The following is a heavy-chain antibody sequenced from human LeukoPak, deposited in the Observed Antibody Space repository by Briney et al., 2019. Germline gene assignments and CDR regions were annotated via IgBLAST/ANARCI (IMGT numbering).Heavy chain of an antibody. Sequence: PGGSLRLSCAASGFTFSSYWMHWARQAPGKGLVWVSRINSDGSSTSYADSVKGRFTISRDNAKNTLYLQVNSLRAEDTAVYYCARVRSGSSAGNYGMDVWGQGTTVTVSS. CDR3: ARVRSGSSAGNYGMDV. CDR1: GFTFSSYW. CDR2: INSDGSST. D-gene: IGHD1-26*01. J-gene: IGHJ6*02. V-gene: IGHV3-74*01.